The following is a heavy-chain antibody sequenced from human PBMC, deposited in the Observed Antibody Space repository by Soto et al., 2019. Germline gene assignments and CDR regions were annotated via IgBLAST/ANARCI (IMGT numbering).Heavy chain of an antibody. CDR2: ISSSSSYI. J-gene: IGHJ4*02. D-gene: IGHD5-18*01. CDR1: GFTLSSYS. CDR3: ARIKRGYSYETDY. Sequence: GSLRLSCAASGFTLSSYSMNWVRQAPGKGLEWVSSISSSSSYIYYADSLKGRFASSRDNAKNSLYLQMNSLRAEDTAVYYCARIKRGYSYETDYCGQGTLVTVSS. V-gene: IGHV3-21*01.